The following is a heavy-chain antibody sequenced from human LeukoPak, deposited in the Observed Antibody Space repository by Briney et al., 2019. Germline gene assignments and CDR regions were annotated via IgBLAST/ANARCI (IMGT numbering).Heavy chain of an antibody. CDR1: GSTFSSYA. Sequence: GGSLRLSCAASGSTFSSYAMSWVRQAPGKGLEWVSAISGSGGSTYYADSVKGRFTISRDNSKNTLYLQMNSLRAEDTAVYYCAKDRRYYDSIGYYFDYWGQGTLVTVSS. J-gene: IGHJ4*02. CDR3: AKDRRYYDSIGYYFDY. CDR2: ISGSGGST. D-gene: IGHD3-22*01. V-gene: IGHV3-23*01.